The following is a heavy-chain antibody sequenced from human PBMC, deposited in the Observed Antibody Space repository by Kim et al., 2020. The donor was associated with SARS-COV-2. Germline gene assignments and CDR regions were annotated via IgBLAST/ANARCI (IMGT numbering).Heavy chain of an antibody. CDR2: INPSGGST. CDR1: GYTFTSYY. D-gene: IGHD3-22*01. J-gene: IGHJ6*02. V-gene: IGHV1-46*01. Sequence: ASVKVSCKASGYTFTSYYMHWVRQAPGQGLEWMGIINPSGGSTSYAQKFQGRVTMTRDTSTSTVYMELSSLRSEDTAVYYCARDRYYYDSSGYAIGDYYYGMDVWGQGTTVTVSS. CDR3: ARDRYYYDSSGYAIGDYYYGMDV.